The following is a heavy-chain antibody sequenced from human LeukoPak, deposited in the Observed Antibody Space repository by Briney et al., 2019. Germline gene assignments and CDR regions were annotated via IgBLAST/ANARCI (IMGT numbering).Heavy chain of an antibody. CDR2: IKQDGSEK. D-gene: IGHD3-10*02. J-gene: IGHJ4*02. CDR3: ARDLESWGRVFVY. Sequence: GGSLRLSCAASGFTFSNYWMNRVRQPPGKGLEWVASIKQDGSEKYYVDSVKGRFTISRDNARTSLYLQLNSLRAEDTAVYYCARDLESWGRVFVYWGQGTLVAVSS. V-gene: IGHV3-7*01. CDR1: GFTFSNYW.